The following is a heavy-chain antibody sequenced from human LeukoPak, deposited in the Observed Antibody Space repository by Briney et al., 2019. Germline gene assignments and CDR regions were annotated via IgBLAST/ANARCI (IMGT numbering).Heavy chain of an antibody. J-gene: IGHJ6*03. CDR1: GFTSGTYE. CDR3: ARDPYSGNYGDYYYYYVDV. Sequence: AGGSLRLSCAASGFTSGTYEMNWVRQAPGKGLEWVSYITTSGSSIYYADSVKGRFTISRDNAKSSLYLQMNSLRDEDTAVYYCARDPYSGNYGDYYYYYVDVWGKGTTVTISS. D-gene: IGHD1-26*01. CDR2: ITTSGSSI. V-gene: IGHV3-48*03.